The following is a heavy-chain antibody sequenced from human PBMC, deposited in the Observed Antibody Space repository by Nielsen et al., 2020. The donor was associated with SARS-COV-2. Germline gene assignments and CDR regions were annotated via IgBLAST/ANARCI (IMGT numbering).Heavy chain of an antibody. J-gene: IGHJ4*02. CDR3: ARDRGVAVAGRHFDY. Sequence: SETLSLTCGINGGSFSGYYWSWIRQPPGKGLEWIGYIYHSGSTNYNPSLKSRVTISADTSKSQFSLKLSSVTAADTAMYYCARDRGVAVAGRHFDYWGQGTLVTVSS. D-gene: IGHD6-19*01. V-gene: IGHV4-59*01. CDR1: GGSFSGYY. CDR2: IYHSGST.